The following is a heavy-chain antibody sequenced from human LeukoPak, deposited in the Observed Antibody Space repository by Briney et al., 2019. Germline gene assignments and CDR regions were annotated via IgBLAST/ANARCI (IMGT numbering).Heavy chain of an antibody. CDR3: ARSKAYSGYFDY. V-gene: IGHV4-59*08. D-gene: IGHD4-11*01. J-gene: IGHJ4*02. CDR1: GGSISSYY. Sequence: PSETLSLTCTVSGGSISSYYWSWIRQPPGKALEWIGYICYSGRANYNPSLKSRVTISVDTSKNQFSLKLTSVTAADTAVYYCARSKAYSGYFDYWGQGTLVTVSS. CDR2: ICYSGRA.